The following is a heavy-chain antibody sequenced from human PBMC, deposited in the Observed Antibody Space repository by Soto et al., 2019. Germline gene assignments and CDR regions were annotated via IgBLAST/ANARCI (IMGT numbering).Heavy chain of an antibody. J-gene: IGHJ5*02. D-gene: IGHD2-8*01. CDR2: IWPDGNDK. CDR1: GFTFSAFA. CDR3: VRGSSCSNGVRYNLRWFGP. Sequence: PGGSLRLSCTASGFTFSAFALHWVRQAPGKGLEWVAVIWPDGNDKYYADSVKGRFTISSDSSKITLSLQMNSLSAEDTAVYYCVRGSSCSNGVRYNLRWFGPWGQGTPVTVSS. V-gene: IGHV3-33*01.